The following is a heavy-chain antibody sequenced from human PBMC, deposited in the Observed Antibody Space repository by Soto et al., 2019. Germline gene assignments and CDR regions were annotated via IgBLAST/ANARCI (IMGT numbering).Heavy chain of an antibody. J-gene: IGHJ5*02. CDR1: GDYIHVGGYY. Sequence: QVQLQESGPGLVKPSQTLSLTCSVSGDYIHVGGYYWTWIRQRPGKGLEWMGYIYYTCKTYYNPSLESRLTMSVDRSKHQFSLRLTSVTAADTAFYFCGRDLTSNSNCIDPWGQGTLVTGSS. CDR3: GRDLTSNSNCIDP. D-gene: IGHD2-2*01. V-gene: IGHV4-30-4*01. CDR2: IYYTCKT.